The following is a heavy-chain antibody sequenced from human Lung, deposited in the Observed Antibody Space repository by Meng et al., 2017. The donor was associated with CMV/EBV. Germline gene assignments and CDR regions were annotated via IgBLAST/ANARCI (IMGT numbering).Heavy chain of an antibody. CDR1: GLPHNKDKMR. CDR3: ARILPGDWFHP. D-gene: IGHD4-17*01. Sequence: GXXLVXPTQSLTLTCTLSGLPHNKDKMRVSWICKPPGKALEWLARIDWDGDTFYTDSLRTRLTISRDTSENQVVLTMTDVDPVDTATYYCARILPGDWFHPXGQGXLVTVSS. CDR2: IDWDGDT. J-gene: IGHJ5*02. V-gene: IGHV2-70*04.